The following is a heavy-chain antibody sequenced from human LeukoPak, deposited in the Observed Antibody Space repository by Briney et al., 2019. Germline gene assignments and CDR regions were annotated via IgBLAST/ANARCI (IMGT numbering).Heavy chain of an antibody. J-gene: IGHJ4*02. CDR3: TREDY. V-gene: IGHV1-2*02. Sequence: GASVKVSCRASGYTFTGNPILWVRQAPGQGLEWMGWIIPNSGATTYAQKFQGRVAMTRDTSISTAFMELSSLRSDDTAVYYCTREDYWGQGTPVTASS. CDR2: IIPNSGAT. CDR1: GYTFTGNP.